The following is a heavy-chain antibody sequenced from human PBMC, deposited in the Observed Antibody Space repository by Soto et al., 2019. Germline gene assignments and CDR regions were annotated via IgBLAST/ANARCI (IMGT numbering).Heavy chain of an antibody. J-gene: IGHJ4*02. D-gene: IGHD6-19*01. V-gene: IGHV4-59*12. CDR2: ISHSGST. CDR1: GGSISSYY. Sequence: SETLSLTCTVSGGSISSYYWSWIRQPPGKGLEWIGYISHSGSTYFNPSLKSRVTISVDRSKNQFSLKLSSVTAADTAVYYCARGGLLPDYWGQGTLVTVSS. CDR3: ARGGLLPDY.